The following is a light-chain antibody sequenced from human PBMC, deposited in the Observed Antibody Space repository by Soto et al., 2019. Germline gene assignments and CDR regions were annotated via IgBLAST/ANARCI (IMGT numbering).Light chain of an antibody. Sequence: EMVLTQSPATLSFSPGERATLSCRASQSVSSYLAWYQQKPGQAPRLLIYDASNKATGIPARYSGSGSGTDFTITISRLETEDFAVYYYQQRRNWPPITFGQGTRLEIK. V-gene: IGKV3-11*01. J-gene: IGKJ5*01. CDR2: DAS. CDR1: QSVSSY. CDR3: QQRRNWPPIT.